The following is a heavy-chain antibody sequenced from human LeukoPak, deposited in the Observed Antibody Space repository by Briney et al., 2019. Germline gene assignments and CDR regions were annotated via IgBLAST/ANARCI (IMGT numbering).Heavy chain of an antibody. D-gene: IGHD5-24*01. J-gene: IGHJ4*02. CDR1: GGSISSSPW. CDR3: ARAENGFNIKVPFY. Sequence: PSGTLSLTCAVSGGSISSSPWWSWVRQPTGKGLEWIGEIYHSGDTNYNPSLKSRVTISVYKSKNQFSLKLRSVTAADTAVYYCARAENGFNIKVPFYWGQGTLVTVSS. CDR2: IYHSGDT. V-gene: IGHV4-4*02.